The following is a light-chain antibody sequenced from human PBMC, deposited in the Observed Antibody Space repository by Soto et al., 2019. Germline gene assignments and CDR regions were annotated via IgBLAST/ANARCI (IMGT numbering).Light chain of an antibody. Sequence: SYELTQPPSVSVSPGQTATITCSGDNLGSAYACWYQQKPGQSPVLLIYLDTQRPSGIPERFSGSNSGNTATLTISGTQAMGVGDYFCQAWDDTTGVVFGGGTQLTVL. CDR1: NLGSAY. CDR3: QAWDDTTGVV. J-gene: IGLJ2*01. V-gene: IGLV3-1*01. CDR2: LDT.